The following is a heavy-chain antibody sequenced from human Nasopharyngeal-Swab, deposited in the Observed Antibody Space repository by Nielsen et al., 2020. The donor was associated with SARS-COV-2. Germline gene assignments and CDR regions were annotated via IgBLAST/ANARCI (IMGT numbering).Heavy chain of an antibody. D-gene: IGHD2/OR15-2a*01. CDR1: RYTFTGSF. V-gene: IGHV1-69*06. CDR3: ARESVSSQYSAYYMDV. J-gene: IGHJ6*03. CDR2: IIPVFGTT. Sequence: SATVSCQASRYTFTGSFMHWLRQAPAQALEWMGWIIPVFGTTNYAQDFQGRATITADKSTATAYMQLRSLRSEDTAVYYCARESVSSQYSAYYMDVWGKGTAVTVSS.